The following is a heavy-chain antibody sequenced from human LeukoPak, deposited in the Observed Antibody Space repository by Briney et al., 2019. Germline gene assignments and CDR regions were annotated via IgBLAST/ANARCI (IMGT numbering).Heavy chain of an antibody. Sequence: SETLSLTCAVYGGSFSGYYWNWIRQPPGKGLEWIGYIYYSGSTKYNPSLNSRVTISVDTSKSQFSLKLSSVTAADTAVYYCARGRSGNYLDYWGQGTLVTVSS. D-gene: IGHD1-26*01. CDR2: IYYSGST. V-gene: IGHV4-59*01. J-gene: IGHJ4*02. CDR3: ARGRSGNYLDY. CDR1: GGSFSGYY.